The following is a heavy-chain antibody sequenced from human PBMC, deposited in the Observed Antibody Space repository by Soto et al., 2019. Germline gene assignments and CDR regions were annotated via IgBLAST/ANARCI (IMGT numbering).Heavy chain of an antibody. V-gene: IGHV3-9*01. D-gene: IGHD6-6*01. CDR2: ISWNSGSI. J-gene: IGHJ4*02. CDR1: GFTFDDYA. CDR3: AKARYSSSSRAQFDY. Sequence: EVQLVESGGGLVQPGRSLRLSCAASGFTFDDYAMHWVRQAPGKGLAWVSGISWNSGSIGYADSVKGRFTISRDNAKNSLYLQMNSLGAEDTALYYCAKARYSSSSRAQFDYWGQGTLVTVSS.